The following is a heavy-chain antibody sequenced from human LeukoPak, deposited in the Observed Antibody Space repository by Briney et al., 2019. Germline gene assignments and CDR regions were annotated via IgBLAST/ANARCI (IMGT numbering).Heavy chain of an antibody. J-gene: IGHJ4*02. CDR1: GYTFTDCY. V-gene: IGHV1-2*02. CDR2: INPNSGAP. Sequence: ASVKVSCKASGYTFTDCYIHWVRQAPGQGLEWMGWINPNSGAPNYAQKFQGGVTMTRDTSISTVYMELSSLRSDDTAVYYCARFDSSSWQKFDYWGQGTLVTVSS. D-gene: IGHD6-13*01. CDR3: ARFDSSSWQKFDY.